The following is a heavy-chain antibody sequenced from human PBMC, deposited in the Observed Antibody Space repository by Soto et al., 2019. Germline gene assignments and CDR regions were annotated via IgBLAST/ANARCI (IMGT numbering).Heavy chain of an antibody. V-gene: IGHV3-72*01. CDR3: ATGVPGGRGAFDV. CDR1: GITFSDHY. CDR2: SRNRISGYTK. Sequence: PGGSLRLSCVASGITFSDHYMDWARQAPGRGLEWVGRSRNRISGYTKEYAANVRVRFTIKRHESQNLLYLQMNGLQTDDSVVYFCATGVPGGRGAFDVWGQGTMVTVSS. J-gene: IGHJ3*01. D-gene: IGHD2-2*01.